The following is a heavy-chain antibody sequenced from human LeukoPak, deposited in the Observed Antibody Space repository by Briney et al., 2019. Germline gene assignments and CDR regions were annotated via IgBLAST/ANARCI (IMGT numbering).Heavy chain of an antibody. CDR3: ARDSYWDGDYALDY. CDR1: GFTFSSYD. CDR2: IWYDGSNK. Sequence: PGGSLRLSCAASGFTFSSYDMHWVRQAPGKGLEWVTIIWYDGSNKYYADSVRGRFTISRDNSKNTLYLQMNSLRAEDTAVYYCARDSYWDGDYALDYWGQGTLVTVSS. D-gene: IGHD4-17*01. J-gene: IGHJ4*02. V-gene: IGHV3-33*01.